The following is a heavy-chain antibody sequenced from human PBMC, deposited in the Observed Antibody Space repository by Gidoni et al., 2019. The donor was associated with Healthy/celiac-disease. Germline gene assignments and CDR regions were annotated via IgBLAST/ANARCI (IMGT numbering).Heavy chain of an antibody. CDR1: GFTFSSYS. CDR3: AREGDYYDSSGYLYYFDY. D-gene: IGHD3-22*01. CDR2: ISSSSSYI. Sequence: EVQLVESGGGLVKPGGSLRLSCAASGFTFSSYSMNWVRQAPGKGLEWVSSISSSSSYIYYADSVKGRFTISRDNAKNSLYLQLNSLRAEDTAVYYCAREGDYYDSSGYLYYFDYWGQGTLVTVSS. J-gene: IGHJ4*02. V-gene: IGHV3-21*01.